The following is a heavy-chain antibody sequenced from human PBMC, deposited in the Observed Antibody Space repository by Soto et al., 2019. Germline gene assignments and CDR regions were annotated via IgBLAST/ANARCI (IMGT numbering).Heavy chain of an antibody. V-gene: IGHV3-30-3*01. D-gene: IGHD7-27*01. CDR2: ISHDSSNT. CDR3: ARVVWGTRRGNGLDG. CDR1: GFDFSGYA. Sequence: QVQLVESGGGVFQPGRSLRLSCSASGFDFSGYAMHWVRQAPGKGLDWVAVISHDSSNTKYADSVRGRFTISKDDSRYTLYLKMKDLTPEDTALSFCARVVWGTRRGNGLDGWGQGTTVTVSS. J-gene: IGHJ6*02.